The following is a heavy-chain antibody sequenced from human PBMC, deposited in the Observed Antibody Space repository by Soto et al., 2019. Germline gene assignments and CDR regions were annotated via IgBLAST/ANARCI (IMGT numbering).Heavy chain of an antibody. CDR1: GGTFSSYA. CDR3: VRVVAIPGYPDN. J-gene: IGHJ4*02. V-gene: IGHV1-69*12. D-gene: IGHD5-12*01. Sequence: QVQLVQSGAEVRQAASSVKVSCKTSGGTFSSYAISWVRQAPGQGLEWMGGIDPIVDTSTYAQKFQGRVTITADESTSTVYMELSSLRSDDTAVYYCVRVVAIPGYPDNWGQGTLVTVSS. CDR2: IDPIVDTS.